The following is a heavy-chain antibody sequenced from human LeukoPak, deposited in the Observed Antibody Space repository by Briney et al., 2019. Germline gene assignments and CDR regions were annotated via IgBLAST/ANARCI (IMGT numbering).Heavy chain of an antibody. CDR3: ARGRVTIFGVVTLRGEFDP. J-gene: IGHJ5*02. V-gene: IGHV1-2*02. CDR1: GYTFTGYY. Sequence: ASVKVSCKASGYTFTGYYMHWVRQAPGQGLEWMGCINPNSGGTNYAQKFQGRVTMTRDTSISTAYMELSRLRSDDTAVYYCARGRVTIFGVVTLRGEFDPWGQGTLVTVS. CDR2: INPNSGGT. D-gene: IGHD3-3*01.